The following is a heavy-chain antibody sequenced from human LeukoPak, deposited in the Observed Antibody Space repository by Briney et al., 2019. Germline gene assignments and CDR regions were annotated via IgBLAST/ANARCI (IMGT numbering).Heavy chain of an antibody. CDR1: GFSLSTSGVG. CDR2: IYWDDDK. V-gene: IGHV2-5*02. Sequence: SGPTLVKPTQTLTLTCTFSGFSLSTSGVGVGWIRQPPGKALEWLALIYWDDDKRYSPSLKSRLTMTKDTSKNQVVLTMTNMDPVDTATYYCAHRTTMTTVTPSAFDIWGQGTMVTVSS. D-gene: IGHD4-17*01. J-gene: IGHJ3*02. CDR3: AHRTTMTTVTPSAFDI.